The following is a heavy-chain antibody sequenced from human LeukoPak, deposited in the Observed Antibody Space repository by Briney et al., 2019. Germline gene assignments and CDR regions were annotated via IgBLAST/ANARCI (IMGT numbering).Heavy chain of an antibody. V-gene: IGHV4-61*08. CDR1: GGSISSGGYS. CDR2: IYYSGYT. CDR3: ARETSQKGAHYMNV. D-gene: IGHD3-16*01. Sequence: ASETLSLTCAVSGGSISSGGYSWSWIRQPPGKGPEWIGYIYYSGYTTYSPSLRSRVTISVDTSKNQFSLKLSSVTAADTAVYYCARETSQKGAHYMNVWGKGTTITISS. J-gene: IGHJ6*03.